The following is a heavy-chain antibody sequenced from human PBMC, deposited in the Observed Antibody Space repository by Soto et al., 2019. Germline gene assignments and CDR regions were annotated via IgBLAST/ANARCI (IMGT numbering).Heavy chain of an antibody. CDR1: GFTFSSYA. CDR2: ISGSGGST. V-gene: IGHV3-23*01. CDR3: ARRGSGSYYDS. D-gene: IGHD1-26*01. J-gene: IGHJ4*02. Sequence: EVQLLESGGGLVQPGGSLRLSCAASGFTFSSYAMRWVRQAPVKGLEWVSAISGSGGSTYYADSVKGRFTSSGDNSKNTLYLQMKSRRAEDTAVDYCARRGSGSYYDSWGQGTLVTVSS.